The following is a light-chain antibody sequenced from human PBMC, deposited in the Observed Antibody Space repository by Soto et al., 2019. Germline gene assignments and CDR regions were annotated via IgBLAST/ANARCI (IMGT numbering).Light chain of an antibody. CDR1: SSDVGGYNY. CDR2: EVS. V-gene: IGLV2-14*01. J-gene: IGLJ2*01. Sequence: QSVLTQPASVSGSPGQSITISCTGTSSDVGGYNYVSWYQQHPGKAPKLMIYEVSNRPSGVSNRFSGSKSGNTASLTISGLQAEDEADYYCCSYTSGSTLVFGGGTKVTVL. CDR3: CSYTSGSTLV.